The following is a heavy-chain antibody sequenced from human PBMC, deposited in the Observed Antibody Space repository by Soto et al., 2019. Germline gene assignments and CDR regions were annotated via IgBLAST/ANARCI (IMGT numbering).Heavy chain of an antibody. Sequence: SETLSLTCTVSGGSISSYYWSWIRQPPGKGLEWIGYIYYSGSTNYNPSLKSRVTISVDTSKNQFSLKLSSVTAADTAVYYCARGYYDSSGYEFDYRGQGTLVTGSS. CDR2: IYYSGST. V-gene: IGHV4-59*01. CDR3: ARGYYDSSGYEFDY. CDR1: GGSISSYY. J-gene: IGHJ4*02. D-gene: IGHD3-22*01.